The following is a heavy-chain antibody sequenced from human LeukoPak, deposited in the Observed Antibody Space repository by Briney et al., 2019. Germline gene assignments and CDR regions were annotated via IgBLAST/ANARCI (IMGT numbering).Heavy chain of an antibody. D-gene: IGHD6-19*01. J-gene: IGHJ4*02. Sequence: ASVKVSCTASGYTFTGYYMHWVRQAPGQGLEWMGWIYPNSGGTNYAQKFQGRVTMTRDTSISTAYMELSRLRSDDTAVYYCARPGFSSGWTFDYWGQGTLVTVSS. CDR1: GYTFTGYY. CDR3: ARPGFSSGWTFDY. V-gene: IGHV1-2*02. CDR2: IYPNSGGT.